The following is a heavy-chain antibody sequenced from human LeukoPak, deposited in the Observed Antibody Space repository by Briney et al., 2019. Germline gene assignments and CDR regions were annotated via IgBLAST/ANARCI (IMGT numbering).Heavy chain of an antibody. V-gene: IGHV3-30*03. D-gene: IGHD6-13*01. CDR1: GLTFSSYG. J-gene: IGHJ4*02. Sequence: GRSLRLSCAASGLTFSSYGMHWVRQAPGKGLEWVAVISYDGSNKYYADSVKGRFTISRDNSKNTLYLQMNSLRAEDTAVYYCAIEDSFEYSSSWFDYWGQGTLVTVSS. CDR2: ISYDGSNK. CDR3: AIEDSFEYSSSWFDY.